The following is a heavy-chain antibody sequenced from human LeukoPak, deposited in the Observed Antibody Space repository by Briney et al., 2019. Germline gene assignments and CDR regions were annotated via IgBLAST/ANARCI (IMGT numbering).Heavy chain of an antibody. V-gene: IGHV3-74*01. CDR3: ARSRWLAGFSFDY. CDR2: INSDGSST. J-gene: IGHJ4*02. CDR1: GFTFSSYW. Sequence: PGVSLRLSCAASGFTFSSYWMHWVRQAPGKGLVWVTRINSDGSSTSYADSVKGRFTISRDNAKNTLYLQMNSLRAEDTAVYYCARSRWLAGFSFDYWGQGTLVTVSS. D-gene: IGHD6-19*01.